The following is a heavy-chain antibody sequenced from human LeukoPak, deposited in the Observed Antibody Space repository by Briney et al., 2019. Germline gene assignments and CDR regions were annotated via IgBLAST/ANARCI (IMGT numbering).Heavy chain of an antibody. V-gene: IGHV3-21*01. CDR2: ISSSSSYI. CDR1: GFTFSSYS. D-gene: IGHD1-26*01. CDR3: ARDFAVAEWELINPPPDY. J-gene: IGHJ4*02. Sequence: PGGSLRLSCAASGFTFSSYSMNWVRQAPGKGLECVSSISSSSSYIYYADSVKGRFTISRDNAKNSLYLQMNSLRAENTAVYYCARDFAVAEWELINPPPDYWGQGTLVTVSS.